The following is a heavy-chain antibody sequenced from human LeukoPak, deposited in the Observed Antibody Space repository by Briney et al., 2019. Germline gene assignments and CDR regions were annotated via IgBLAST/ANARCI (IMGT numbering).Heavy chain of an antibody. Sequence: SETLSLTCTVSGGSISSSSYYWGWIRQPPGKGLEWIVSIYYSGSTYYNPSLKSRVTISVDTSKNQFSLKLSSVTAADTAVYYCAREANYYGSGSYFEGTFDCWGQGSLVTVSS. CDR2: IYYSGST. CDR1: GGSISSSSYY. V-gene: IGHV4-39*07. D-gene: IGHD3-10*01. J-gene: IGHJ4*02. CDR3: AREANYYGSGSYFEGTFDC.